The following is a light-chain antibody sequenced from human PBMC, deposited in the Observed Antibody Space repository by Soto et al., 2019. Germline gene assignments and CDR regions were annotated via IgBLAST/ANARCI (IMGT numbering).Light chain of an antibody. CDR1: QSIGKH. J-gene: IGKJ5*01. Sequence: DIQMTQSLSFLSASVGDRVTITCRASQSIGKHLNWYQQKPGKAPKFLIYGASTLQSVVPSRFTGSGSGTDFTLTVNSLQAEDFATYYCQQSYTSPTTFGQGTRLEI. CDR2: GAS. CDR3: QQSYTSPTT. V-gene: IGKV1-39*01.